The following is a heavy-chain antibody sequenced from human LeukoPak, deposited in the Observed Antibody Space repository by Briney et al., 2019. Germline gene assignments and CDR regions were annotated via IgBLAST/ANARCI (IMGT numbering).Heavy chain of an antibody. CDR2: VYYRGST. CDR3: ARNWDSSGYYGGGFDY. D-gene: IGHD3-22*01. V-gene: IGHV4-39*01. CDR1: GASINSNNYY. Sequence: SETLSLTCTVSGASINSNNYYWSWIRQSPGKGLEWIGTVYYRGSTYYNPSLKSRVTISVGTSRKQFSLKLSSVTAADTAVYYCARNWDSSGYYGGGFDYWGQGTLVTVSS. J-gene: IGHJ4*02.